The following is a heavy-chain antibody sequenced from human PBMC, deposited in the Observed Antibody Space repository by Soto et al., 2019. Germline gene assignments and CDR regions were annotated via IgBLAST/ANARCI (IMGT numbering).Heavy chain of an antibody. CDR2: IYHSGST. D-gene: IGHD4-17*01. Sequence: PSETLSLTCAVSGYSISSGYYWSWIRQPPGKGLEWIGNIYHSGSTYYKPSLKSRVTISIDTSKNQFSLELSSVTAADTAVYYCAKYGENYYSGMDVWGQGTMVTV. CDR1: GYSISSGYY. CDR3: AKYGENYYSGMDV. J-gene: IGHJ6*02. V-gene: IGHV4-38-2*01.